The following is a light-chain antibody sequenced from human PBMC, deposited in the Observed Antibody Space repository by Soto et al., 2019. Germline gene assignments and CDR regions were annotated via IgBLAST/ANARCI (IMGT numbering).Light chain of an antibody. CDR3: QQYGHSLWT. J-gene: IGKJ1*01. CDR1: QSVSNNY. Sequence: IVLTQSPGTLSLSPGERATLSCRASQSVSNNYLAWYQQKPGQAPRLLIYGASNRATGIPDRFSGSGSGTDFTLTISRLEPEDYAVYYCQQYGHSLWTFGQGTKVDIK. V-gene: IGKV3-20*01. CDR2: GAS.